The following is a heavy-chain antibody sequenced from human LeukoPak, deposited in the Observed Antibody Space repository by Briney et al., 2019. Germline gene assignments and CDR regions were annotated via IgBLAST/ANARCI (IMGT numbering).Heavy chain of an antibody. D-gene: IGHD3-10*01. Sequence: SQTLSLTCAVSGGSISSGGYSWSWIRQPPGKGLEWIGYIYHSGSTYYNPSLKSRVTISVDRSKNQFSLKPSSVTAADTAVYYCARAGGGFDYWGQGTLVTVSS. CDR1: GGSISSGGYS. J-gene: IGHJ4*02. CDR3: ARAGGGFDY. CDR2: IYHSGST. V-gene: IGHV4-30-2*01.